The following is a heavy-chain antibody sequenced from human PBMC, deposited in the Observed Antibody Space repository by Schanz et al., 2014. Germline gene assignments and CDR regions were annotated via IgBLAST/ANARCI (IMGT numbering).Heavy chain of an antibody. D-gene: IGHD4-4*01. J-gene: IGHJ6*02. CDR2: INQAASVQ. CDR1: GFTFSAYW. Sequence: EVQLVESGGGLVQPGGSLRLSCAASGFTFSAYWMAWVRQAPGKGLEWVAAINQAASVQYYVDSVKGRFTISRDNAKNTLYLQMNSLRAEDTAVYYCAKDRQTTVNRVGYYYGMDVWGQGTTVTVSS. CDR3: AKDRQTTVNRVGYYYGMDV. V-gene: IGHV3-7*03.